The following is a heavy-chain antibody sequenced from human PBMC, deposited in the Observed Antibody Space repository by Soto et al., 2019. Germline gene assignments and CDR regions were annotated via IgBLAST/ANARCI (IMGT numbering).Heavy chain of an antibody. CDR1: GGSISSAAYC. J-gene: IGHJ4*02. Sequence: QVQLQESGPRLVSPSQTLSLTCTVSGGSISSAAYCWSWIRQSPDKGLEWIGHIYDGGTTYSSPSLTGRVTISAGTSETQFSLKLSSVSAADTAVYYCASGPSGDKIDSWGQGIQVTVSS. CDR3: ASGPSGDKIDS. CDR2: IYDGGTT. V-gene: IGHV4-30-4*01. D-gene: IGHD7-27*01.